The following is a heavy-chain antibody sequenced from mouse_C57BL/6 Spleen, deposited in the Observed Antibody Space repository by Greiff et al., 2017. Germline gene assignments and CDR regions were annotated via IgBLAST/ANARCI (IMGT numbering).Heavy chain of an antibody. V-gene: IGHV5-4*01. CDR3: ERDQGYYGNFFDY. D-gene: IGHD1-1*02. J-gene: IGHJ2*01. Sequence: EVQLVESGGGLVKPGGSLKLSCAASGFTFSSYAMSWVRQTPEKRLEWVATISAGSSYTYYPDNVKGRFTISRDNAKNNLYLQMSQLKSEDTAMYYCERDQGYYGNFFDYWGQGTTLTVSS. CDR2: ISAGSSYT. CDR1: GFTFSSYA.